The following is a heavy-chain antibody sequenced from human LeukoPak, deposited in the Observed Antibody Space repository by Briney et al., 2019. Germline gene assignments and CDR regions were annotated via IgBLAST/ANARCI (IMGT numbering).Heavy chain of an antibody. V-gene: IGHV5-51*01. J-gene: IGHJ4*02. CDR1: EYSCTSYW. CDR2: IYPGDSDT. D-gene: IGHD6-19*01. CDR3: ARRGSGWYWDY. Sequence: GESLQISCQGSEYSCTSYWISWVRQMPGKGLEWMGIIYPGDSDTRYSPSFQGQVTISADKSISTAYLQWSSLKASDTAMYYCARRGSGWYWDYWGQGTLVTVSS.